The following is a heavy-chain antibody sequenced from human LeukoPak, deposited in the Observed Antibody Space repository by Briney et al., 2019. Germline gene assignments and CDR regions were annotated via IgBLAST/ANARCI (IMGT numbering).Heavy chain of an antibody. CDR3: ARDSVAAAGTTPFDY. Sequence: SVKVPCKASGYTFTSYAMNWVRQAPGQGLEWMGGIIPIFGTANYAQKFQGRVTITADESTSTAYMELSSLRSEDTAVYYCARDSVAAAGTTPFDYWGQGTLATVSS. CDR1: GYTFTSYA. D-gene: IGHD6-13*01. V-gene: IGHV1-69*13. CDR2: IIPIFGTA. J-gene: IGHJ4*02.